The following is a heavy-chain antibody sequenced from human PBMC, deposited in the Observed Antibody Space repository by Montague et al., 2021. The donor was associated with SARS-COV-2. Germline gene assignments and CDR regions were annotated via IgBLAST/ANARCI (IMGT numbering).Heavy chain of an antibody. V-gene: IGHV2-5*02. J-gene: IGHJ4*02. D-gene: IGHD4-17*01. CDR1: GFSLSTSGVG. CDR3: AHSYGDYLFDY. CDR2: IYWDDDK. Sequence: PALVKPTQTLTLTCTFSGFSLSTSGVGVGWIRQPPGKALEWLAPIYWDDDKPYSPSLKSRLTITKDTSKNQVVLTMTNMDPVDTATYYYAHSYGDYLFDYWGQGTLVTVSS.